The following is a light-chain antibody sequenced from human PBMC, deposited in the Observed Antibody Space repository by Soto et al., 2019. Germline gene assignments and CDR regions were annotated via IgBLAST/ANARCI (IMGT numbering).Light chain of an antibody. CDR1: HSVSSN. Sequence: EIVMTQSPATLSVSPGERATLSCRASHSVSSNLAWYQQKAGQAPRLLIYDASARATGIPARFSGSGSGTEFTLTISSLQSEDFAVYFCQQYNYWYTFGGGTRVES. CDR2: DAS. J-gene: IGKJ4*01. V-gene: IGKV3-15*01. CDR3: QQYNYWYT.